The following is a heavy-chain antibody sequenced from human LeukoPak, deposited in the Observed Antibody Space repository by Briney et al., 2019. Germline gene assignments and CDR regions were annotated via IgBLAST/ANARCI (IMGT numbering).Heavy chain of an antibody. V-gene: IGHV1-24*01. D-gene: IGHD2-15*01. CDR2: FDPEDGET. CDR1: GYTLTELS. CDR3: ARLEGRSGGVGDY. J-gene: IGHJ4*02. Sequence: ASVKVSCKVSGYTLTELSMHWVRQAPGKGLEWMGGFDPEDGETIYAQKFQGRVTITADKSTSTAYMELSSLRSEDTAVYYCARLEGRSGGVGDYWGQGTLVTVSS.